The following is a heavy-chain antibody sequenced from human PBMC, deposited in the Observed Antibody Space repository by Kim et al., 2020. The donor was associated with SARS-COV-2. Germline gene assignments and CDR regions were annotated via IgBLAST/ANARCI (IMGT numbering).Heavy chain of an antibody. V-gene: IGHV4-34*01. J-gene: IGHJ6*02. CDR1: GGSFSGYY. CDR2: INHSGST. CDR3: ARVGYSSSWYPYYYYYGMDV. Sequence: SETLSLTCAVYGGSFSGYYWSWIRQPPGKGLEWIGEINHSGSTNYNPSLKSRVTISVDTSKNQFSLKLSSVTAADTAVYYCARVGYSSSWYPYYYYYGMDVWGQGTTVTVSS. D-gene: IGHD6-13*01.